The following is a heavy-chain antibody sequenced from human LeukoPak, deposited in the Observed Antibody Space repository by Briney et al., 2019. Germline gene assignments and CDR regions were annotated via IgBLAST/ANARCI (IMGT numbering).Heavy chain of an antibody. CDR1: GGSISSSSYY. CDR2: IYTSGST. CDR3: ARGVISGWYNWFDP. Sequence: SETLSLTCTVSGGSISSSSYYWGWIRQPAGKGLEWIGRIYTSGSTNYNPSLKSRVTMSVDTSKNQFSLKLSSVTAADTAVYYCARGVISGWYNWFDPWGQGTLVTVSS. J-gene: IGHJ5*02. V-gene: IGHV4-61*02. D-gene: IGHD6-19*01.